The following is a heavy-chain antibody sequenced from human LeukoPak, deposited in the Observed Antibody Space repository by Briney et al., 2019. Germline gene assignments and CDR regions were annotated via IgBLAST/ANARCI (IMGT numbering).Heavy chain of an antibody. CDR3: AREMGVVTAHGIDV. CDR1: GGSISSISSNNYH. Sequence: SETLSLTCIVSGGSISSISSNNYHWGWIRQPPGKGLEWIGSIYYSGSTYYNPSLKSRVTISVDTSKDQFSLKLSSVTAADTALYYCAREMGVVTAHGIDVWGQGTTVTVSS. J-gene: IGHJ6*02. V-gene: IGHV4-39*02. D-gene: IGHD4-23*01. CDR2: IYYSGST.